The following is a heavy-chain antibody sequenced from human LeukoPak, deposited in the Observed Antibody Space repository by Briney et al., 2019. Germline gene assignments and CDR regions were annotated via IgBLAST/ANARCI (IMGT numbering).Heavy chain of an antibody. V-gene: IGHV3-23*01. Sequence: GGSLRLSCAASGFTFSSYAMSWVRQAPGKGLEWVSAISGSGGSTYYADSVKGRFTISRDNSKNTLYLQMNSLRAEDTAVYYCAKDGRVYCSSTSCQRDYYYYGMDVWGQGTTVTVSS. D-gene: IGHD2-2*01. CDR1: GFTFSSYA. CDR2: ISGSGGST. CDR3: AKDGRVYCSSTSCQRDYYYYGMDV. J-gene: IGHJ6*02.